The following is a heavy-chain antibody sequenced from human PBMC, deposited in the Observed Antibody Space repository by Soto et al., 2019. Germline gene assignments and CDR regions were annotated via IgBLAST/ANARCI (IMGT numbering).Heavy chain of an antibody. J-gene: IGHJ4*02. D-gene: IGHD5-12*01. CDR3: AREGSYSAYNFAHGIQLWSFDF. CDR2: IFSSGST. Sequence: SETLSLTCTGAGGSINTCYWRWIRQPAGKGLEWIGRIFSSGSTSFNPSLESRVAMAVDTSKNHFSLNLSSVTAADMAVYYCAREGSYSAYNFAHGIQLWSFDFWGQGALVTVS. V-gene: IGHV4-4*07. CDR1: GGSINTCY.